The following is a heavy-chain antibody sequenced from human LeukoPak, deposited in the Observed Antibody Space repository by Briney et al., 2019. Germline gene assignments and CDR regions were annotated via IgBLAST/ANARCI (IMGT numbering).Heavy chain of an antibody. CDR3: ARLEQWLKLVDY. V-gene: IGHV4-34*01. D-gene: IGHD6-19*01. CDR2: INHSGST. CDR1: GGSFSGYY. J-gene: IGHJ4*02. Sequence: PSETLSLTCAVYGGSFSGYYWSWIRQPPGKGLEWIGEINHSGSTNYNPSLKSRVTISVDTSKNQFSLKLSSVTAADTAVYYCARLEQWLKLVDYWGQGTLVTVSS.